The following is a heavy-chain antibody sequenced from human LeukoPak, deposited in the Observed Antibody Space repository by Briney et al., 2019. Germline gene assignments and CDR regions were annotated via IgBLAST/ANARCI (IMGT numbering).Heavy chain of an antibody. V-gene: IGHV3-72*01. J-gene: IGHJ5*02. CDR3: ARGLAATGFDP. D-gene: IGHD6-13*01. Sequence: GGSLRLSCAASGFTFSDHYVDWVRQAPGKGLEWVGRSTSKAYSYSTYYAASVEGRFTISRDDSRNSLYLQMNSLKIEDTAVYYCARGLAATGFDPWGQGTLVTVSS. CDR1: GFTFSDHY. CDR2: STSKAYSYST.